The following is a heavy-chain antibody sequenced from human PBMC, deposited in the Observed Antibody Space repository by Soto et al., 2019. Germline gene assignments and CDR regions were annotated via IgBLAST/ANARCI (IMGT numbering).Heavy chain of an antibody. J-gene: IGHJ6*02. Sequence: EVQLVESGGGLVQPGRSLRLSCAASGFTFDDYAMHWVRQAPGKGLEWVSGISWNSGSIGYADSVKGRFTISRDNAKNSLYLQMNSLRAEDMALYYCAKDIEYSSSSPLGYYYYGMDVWGQGTTVTVSS. CDR2: ISWNSGSI. V-gene: IGHV3-9*03. CDR3: AKDIEYSSSSPLGYYYYGMDV. D-gene: IGHD6-6*01. CDR1: GFTFDDYA.